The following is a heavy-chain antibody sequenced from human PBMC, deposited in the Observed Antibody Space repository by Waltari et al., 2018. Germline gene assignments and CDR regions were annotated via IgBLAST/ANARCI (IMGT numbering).Heavy chain of an antibody. D-gene: IGHD3-10*01. J-gene: IGHJ6*02. CDR1: GGSISSGSYY. V-gene: IGHV4-61*02. CDR3: AKDRGSWYGMDV. Sequence: QVQLQESGPGLVKPSQTLSLTCTVSGGSISSGSYYWSWIRQPAGKGLEWIGRIYTSGSTNYNPSLKSRVTISVDTSKNSLYLQMNSLRAEDMALYYCAKDRGSWYGMDVWGQGTTVTVSS. CDR2: IYTSGST.